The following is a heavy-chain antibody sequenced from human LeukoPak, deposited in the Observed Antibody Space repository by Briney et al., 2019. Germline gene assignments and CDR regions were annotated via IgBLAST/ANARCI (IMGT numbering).Heavy chain of an antibody. CDR2: IYYSGSN. D-gene: IGHD3-10*01. Sequence: SQTLSLTCTVSGGSISSGDYYWSWIRQPAGKGLELIGYIYYSGSNYYNPSLKSRVTISVDTSKNQFSLKLSAVTAADTAVYYCARVLLWFGGHFDYWGQGTLVTVSS. J-gene: IGHJ4*02. CDR1: GGSISSGDYY. CDR3: ARVLLWFGGHFDY. V-gene: IGHV4-30-4*01.